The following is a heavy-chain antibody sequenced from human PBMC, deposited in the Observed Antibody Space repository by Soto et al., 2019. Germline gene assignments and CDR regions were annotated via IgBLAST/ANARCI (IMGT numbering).Heavy chain of an antibody. D-gene: IGHD6-13*01. CDR1: GFAFSSYA. Sequence: GGSLRLSCEASGFAFSSYAMHWVRQSPGKGLEWVAVISYDGSNKYYADSVKGRFTISRDNSKNTLYLQMNSLRAEDTAVYYCARHPERIAQIGWFDPWGQGTLVTSPQ. J-gene: IGHJ5*02. V-gene: IGHV3-30*03. CDR2: ISYDGSNK. CDR3: ARHPERIAQIGWFDP.